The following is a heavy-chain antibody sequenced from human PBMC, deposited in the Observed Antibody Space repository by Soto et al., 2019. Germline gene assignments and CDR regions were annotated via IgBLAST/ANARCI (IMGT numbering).Heavy chain of an antibody. J-gene: IGHJ4*02. CDR1: GFTFNDYT. CDR3: AKDSPESQVLQFDY. Sequence: GGSLRLSCATSGFTFNDYTMHWVRQAPGKGLEWVSGLSWNSGSIGYADSVKGRFTISRDNAKNSLYLQMNSLRAEDTALYYCAKDSPESQVLQFDYWGQGTLVTVSS. CDR2: LSWNSGSI. V-gene: IGHV3-9*01. D-gene: IGHD2-2*01.